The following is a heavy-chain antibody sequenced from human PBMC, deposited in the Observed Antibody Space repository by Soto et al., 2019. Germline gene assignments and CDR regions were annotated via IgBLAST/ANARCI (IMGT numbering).Heavy chain of an antibody. Sequence: GGSLRLSCAASGSTFSHAWMSWVRQTPGKGLEWVGRITSKTDGETTEYASTVEGRFSISRDDSKNTLYLQMNSLRAEDTAVYYCAKNLPDYWGQGTLVTVSS. CDR3: AKNLPDY. J-gene: IGHJ4*02. CDR2: ITSKTDGETT. CDR1: GSTFSHAW. V-gene: IGHV3-15*01.